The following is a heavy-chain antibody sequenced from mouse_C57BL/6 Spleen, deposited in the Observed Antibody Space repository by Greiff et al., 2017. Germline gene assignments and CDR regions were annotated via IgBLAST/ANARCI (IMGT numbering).Heavy chain of an antibody. Sequence: VQLQQSGAELVKPGASVKLSCTASGFNIKDYYMHWVKQRTEQGLEWIGRIDPEDGETKYAPKFQGKAPITADTAANTAYLQLSSLTSEDTSVYYCSASIYPYWYFDVWGTGTTVTVSS. V-gene: IGHV14-2*01. J-gene: IGHJ1*03. CDR3: SASIYPYWYFDV. CDR1: GFNIKDYY. D-gene: IGHD6-1*01. CDR2: IDPEDGET.